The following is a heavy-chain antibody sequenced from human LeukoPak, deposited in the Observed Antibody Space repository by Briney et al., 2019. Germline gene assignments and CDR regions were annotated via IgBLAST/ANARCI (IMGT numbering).Heavy chain of an antibody. CDR2: ISSSSSYI. CDR3: ARYCSSTSCYTDAFDI. Sequence: GGSLRLSCAASGFTFSSYSMNWVRQAPGKGLEWVSSISSSSSYIYYADSVKGRFTISRDNAKNSLYLQMNSLRAEDTAVYYCARYCSSTSCYTDAFDIWGQGTMVTVSS. CDR1: GFTFSSYS. V-gene: IGHV3-21*01. J-gene: IGHJ3*02. D-gene: IGHD2-2*02.